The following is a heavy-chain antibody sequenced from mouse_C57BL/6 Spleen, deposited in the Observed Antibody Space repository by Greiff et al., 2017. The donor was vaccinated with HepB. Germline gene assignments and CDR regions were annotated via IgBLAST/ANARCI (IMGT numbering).Heavy chain of an antibody. CDR2: IYPGSGST. V-gene: IGHV1-55*01. Sequence: QVQLQQSGAELVKPGASVKMSCKASGYTFTSYWITWVKQRPGQGLEWIGDIYPGSGSTNYNEKFKSKATLTVDTSSSTAYMQLSSLTSEDSAVYYCARVEVYYYGSSGYFDVWGTGTTVTVSS. D-gene: IGHD1-1*01. J-gene: IGHJ1*03. CDR1: GYTFTSYW. CDR3: ARVEVYYYGSSGYFDV.